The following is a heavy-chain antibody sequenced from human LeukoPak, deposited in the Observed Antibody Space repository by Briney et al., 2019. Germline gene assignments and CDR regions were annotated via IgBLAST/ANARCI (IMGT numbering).Heavy chain of an antibody. CDR3: ARQTNWGEGWFDP. V-gene: IGHV4-39*01. CDR2: IYYSGST. J-gene: IGHJ5*02. CDR1: GGSISSSSYY. D-gene: IGHD7-27*01. Sequence: SETLSLTCTVSGGSISSSSYYWGWIRQPPGKGLEWIGSIYYSGSTYYNPSLKSRVTISVDTSKNQFSLKLSSVTAADTAVYYCARQTNWGEGWFDPWGQGTLVTVSS.